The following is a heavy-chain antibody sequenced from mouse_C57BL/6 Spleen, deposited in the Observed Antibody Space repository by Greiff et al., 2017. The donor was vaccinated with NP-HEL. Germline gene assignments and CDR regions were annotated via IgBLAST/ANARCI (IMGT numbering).Heavy chain of an antibody. CDR3: TRASTMVTTFPFAY. J-gene: IGHJ3*01. V-gene: IGHV5-9-1*02. CDR2: ISSGGDYI. Sequence: EVQGVESGEGLVKPGGSLKLSCAASGFTFSSYAMSWVRQTPEKRLEWVAYISSGGDYIYYADTVKGRFTISRDNARNTLYLQMSSLKSEDTAMYYCTRASTMVTTFPFAYWGQGTLVTVSA. D-gene: IGHD2-2*01. CDR1: GFTFSSYA.